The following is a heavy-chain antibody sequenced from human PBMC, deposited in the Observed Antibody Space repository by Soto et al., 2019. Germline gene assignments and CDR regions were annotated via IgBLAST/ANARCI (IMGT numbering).Heavy chain of an antibody. CDR2: NTSSSTYI. D-gene: IGHD3-3*02. CDR1: GFTFSGYS. Sequence: GGSVRLSCAASGFTFSGYSMNWVRQAPGKGLEWVSSNTSSSTYIYYSDSVESRFTIFRDNAKNSLYLQMSGLRAEDTAVYYGARDQPSITYYFDSGGQGTRVTVSS. J-gene: IGHJ4*02. CDR3: ARDQPSITYYFDS. V-gene: IGHV3-21*01.